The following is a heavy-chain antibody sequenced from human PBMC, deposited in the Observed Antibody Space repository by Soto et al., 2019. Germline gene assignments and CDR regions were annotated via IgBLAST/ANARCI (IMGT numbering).Heavy chain of an antibody. CDR3: ARVPMRTGTTSWFDP. J-gene: IGHJ5*02. CDR2: IIPIFGTA. V-gene: IGHV1-69*13. CDR1: GGTFSIYA. D-gene: IGHD1-1*01. Sequence: SVKVSCKASGGTFSIYAISWVRQAPGQGLEWMGGIIPIFGTANYAQKFQGRVTITADESTSTAYMELSSLRSEDTAVYYCARVPMRTGTTSWFDPWGQGTLVTVSS.